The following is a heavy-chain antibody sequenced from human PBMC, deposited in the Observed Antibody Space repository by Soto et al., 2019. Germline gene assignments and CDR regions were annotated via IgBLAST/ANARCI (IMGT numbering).Heavy chain of an antibody. CDR1: GYSFTSYW. CDR2: IYPGDSDT. Sequence: PGESLKSSCKGSGYSFTSYWIGWVRQMPGKGLEWMGIIYPGDSDTRYSPSFQGQVTISADKSISTAYLQWSSLKASDTAMYYCARPRDGHKGKNYYGMDVWGQGTTVTVSS. CDR3: ARPRDGHKGKNYYGMDV. V-gene: IGHV5-51*01. J-gene: IGHJ6*02.